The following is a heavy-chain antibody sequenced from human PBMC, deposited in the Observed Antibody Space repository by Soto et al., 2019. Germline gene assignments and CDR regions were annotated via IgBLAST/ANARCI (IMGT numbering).Heavy chain of an antibody. CDR2: IYHSGST. V-gene: IGHV4-4*02. CDR3: ANSYSYGYYYMDV. Sequence: SETLSLTCAVSSGSISSSNWWSWVRQPPGKGLEWIGEIYHSGSTNYNPSLKSRVTISVDKSKNQFSLKLSSVTAADTAVYYCANSYSYGYYYMDVWGKGTTVTVSS. CDR1: SGSISSSNW. D-gene: IGHD5-18*01. J-gene: IGHJ6*03.